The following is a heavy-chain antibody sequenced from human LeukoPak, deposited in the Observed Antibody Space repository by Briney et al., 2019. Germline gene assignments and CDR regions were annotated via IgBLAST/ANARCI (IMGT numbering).Heavy chain of an antibody. CDR2: ISGVGTAT. V-gene: IGHV3-23*01. CDR3: AKYSSSSLLRAFDI. Sequence: GFLRLSCAASGFTFSNYAMTWVRQAPGKGLEWVSAISGVGTATYYADSVKGRFTISRDNSKNTLYLQMNSLRAEDTAIYYCAKYSSSSLLRAFDIWGQGTMVTVSS. D-gene: IGHD6-6*01. J-gene: IGHJ3*02. CDR1: GFTFSNYA.